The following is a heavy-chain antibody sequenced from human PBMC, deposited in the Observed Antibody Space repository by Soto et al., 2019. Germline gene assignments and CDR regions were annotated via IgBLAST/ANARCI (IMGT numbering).Heavy chain of an antibody. CDR1: GFTFSSYG. V-gene: IGHV3-23*01. J-gene: IGHJ3*02. CDR3: AKRLGATVTTGQGGAFEI. CDR2: ISGRGGST. Sequence: GGSLRLSCAASGFTFSSYGMSWVRQAPGKGLEWVSAISGRGGSTYYADSVKGRFTISRDNSKNTLFLQMNSLRAEDTAAYYCAKRLGATVTTGQGGAFEIWGQGTMVTVSS. D-gene: IGHD4-17*01.